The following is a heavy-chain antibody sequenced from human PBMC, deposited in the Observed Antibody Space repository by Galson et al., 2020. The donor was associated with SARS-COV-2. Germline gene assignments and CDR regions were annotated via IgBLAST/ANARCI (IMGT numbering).Heavy chain of an antibody. Sequence: GESLKISCAASGFTFSSYDMHWVRQATGKGLEWVSAIGTAGDTYYPGSVKGRFTISRENAKNSLYLQMNSLRAGDTAVYYCARVPTMIAPGPLYGMDVWGQGTTVTVSS. CDR3: ARVPTMIAPGPLYGMDV. D-gene: IGHD3-22*01. J-gene: IGHJ6*02. CDR2: IGTAGDT. V-gene: IGHV3-13*01. CDR1: GFTFSSYD.